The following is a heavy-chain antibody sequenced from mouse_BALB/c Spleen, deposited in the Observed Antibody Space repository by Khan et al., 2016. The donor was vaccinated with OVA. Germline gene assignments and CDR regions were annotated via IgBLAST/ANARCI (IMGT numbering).Heavy chain of an antibody. CDR2: INPHIGET. CDR1: GYSFTGYF. D-gene: IGHD1-1*01. J-gene: IGHJ2*01. Sequence: VQLKQSGPELVKPGASVKISCKASGYSFTGYFMNWVMQSHGKSLEWIGRINPHIGETLYNQKFKGKATLTVDESSRTAHMELRSLASEDSAVYYCARKNSSDFDYWGQGTTLTVSS. CDR3: ARKNSSDFDY. V-gene: IGHV1-20*02.